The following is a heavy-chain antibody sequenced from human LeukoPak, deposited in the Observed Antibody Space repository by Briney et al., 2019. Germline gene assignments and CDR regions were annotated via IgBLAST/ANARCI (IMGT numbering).Heavy chain of an antibody. CDR3: ARETYYYDSSGYYRTFFDY. J-gene: IGHJ4*02. CDR2: IWYDGSNK. CDR1: GFTFSSYG. Sequence: PGGSLRLSCAASGFTFSSYGMHWVRQAPGKGLEGVAVIWYDGSNKYYADTVRGRFTISRDNSKNTLSLQMNRLRAEHTAVYSCARETYYYDSSGYYRTFFDYWGQGTLVTVSS. D-gene: IGHD3-22*01. V-gene: IGHV3-33*01.